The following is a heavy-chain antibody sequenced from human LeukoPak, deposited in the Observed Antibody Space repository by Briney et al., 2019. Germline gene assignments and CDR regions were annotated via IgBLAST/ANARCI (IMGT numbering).Heavy chain of an antibody. CDR1: GYTFTSYY. J-gene: IGHJ3*02. CDR3: ATVGGSGYPFDI. Sequence: GASVKVSCKASGYTFTSYYMHWVRQAPGQGLEWMGIINPSGGSTSYAQKFQGRVTMAEDTSTDTAYMELSSLRSEDTAVYYCATVGGSGYPFDIWGQGTMVTVSS. CDR2: INPSGGST. V-gene: IGHV1-46*01. D-gene: IGHD3-22*01.